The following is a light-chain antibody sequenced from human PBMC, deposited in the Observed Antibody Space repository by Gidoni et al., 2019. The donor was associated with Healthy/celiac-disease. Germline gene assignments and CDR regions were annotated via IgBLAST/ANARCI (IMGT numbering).Light chain of an antibody. Sequence: DIQMTQSPSSLSASVGDRVTITCRASQSISSYLNWYQQKPGKAPKLLIYAASSLQSGVPSXFSGSGXGTDFSLTISSLQPEDFATYYCQQSYSTPRTFGQGTKVE. CDR2: AAS. CDR3: QQSYSTPRT. CDR1: QSISSY. V-gene: IGKV1-39*01. J-gene: IGKJ1*01.